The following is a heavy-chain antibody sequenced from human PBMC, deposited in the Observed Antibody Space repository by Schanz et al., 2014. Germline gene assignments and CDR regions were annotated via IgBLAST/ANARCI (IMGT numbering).Heavy chain of an antibody. CDR3: ARDRLECGAECYSVEVFEI. CDR1: GGTFSTYT. Sequence: QVQLVQSGGEMKKPGSSVKVSCKASGGTFSTYTISWVRQAPGQGLEWMGRIIPILGIANYAQKFQGRVTITADTSTTTAYMELSGLRSEDTAVYYCARDRLECGAECYSVEVFEIWGQGTLVIVSS. CDR2: IIPILGIA. V-gene: IGHV1-69*08. J-gene: IGHJ4*02. D-gene: IGHD2-21*01.